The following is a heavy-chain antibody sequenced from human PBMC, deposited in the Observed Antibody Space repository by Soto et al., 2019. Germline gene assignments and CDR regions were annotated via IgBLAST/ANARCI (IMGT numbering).Heavy chain of an antibody. CDR1: GFSLDTWGVG. D-gene: IGHD3-16*01. CDR3: ASALGSWGAYYFDH. V-gene: IGHV2-5*02. J-gene: IGHJ4*02. CDR2: IYWDDDK. Sequence: QITLKESGPTLVRPTQTLTLTCTVSGFSLDTWGVGVGWIRQPPGKAPEWLALIYWDDDKRYSPSLKNRLTITKDTSKHQVVLTVTNMDPVDTVTYYCASALGSWGAYYFDHWGQGTLVTVSS.